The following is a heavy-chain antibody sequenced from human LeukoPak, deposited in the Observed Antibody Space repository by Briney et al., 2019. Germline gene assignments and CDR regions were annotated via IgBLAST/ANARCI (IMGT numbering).Heavy chain of an antibody. CDR3: AKDAHIAAAGIDY. CDR2: IRYDGSNK. Sequence: PGGSLRLSCAASGFTFSSYGMHWVRQAPGKGLEWVAFIRYDGSNKYYADSVKGRFTISRDNSKNTLYLQTNSLRAEDTAVYYCAKDAHIAAAGIDYWGQGTLVTVSS. CDR1: GFTFSSYG. D-gene: IGHD6-13*01. V-gene: IGHV3-30*02. J-gene: IGHJ4*02.